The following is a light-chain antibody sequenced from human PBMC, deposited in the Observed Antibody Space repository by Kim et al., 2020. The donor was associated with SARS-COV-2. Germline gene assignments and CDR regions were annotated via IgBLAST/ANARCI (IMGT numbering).Light chain of an antibody. J-gene: IGLJ3*02. CDR2: YDS. Sequence: RAIITCEENNIGGKSVHWYQQKAGQSPVLVIRYDSDRPSGIPKRFSGSNSGNTATLTISGVEDGDEADYYCQVWNSDNDDRGVIGGGTQLTVL. CDR3: QVWNSDNDDRGV. V-gene: IGLV3-21*01. CDR1: NIGGKS.